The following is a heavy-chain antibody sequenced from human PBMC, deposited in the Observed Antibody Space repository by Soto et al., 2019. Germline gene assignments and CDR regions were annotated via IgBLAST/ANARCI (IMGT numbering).Heavy chain of an antibody. Sequence: ASVKVSCKASGGIHSSLTFSWVRQAPGQGLEWMGGILPLSGTPKYAQKFQGRLTITADEYRATTYMELSSLTSEDTAIYYRARVGSRDAYNYVLDYWGQGTLVTVSS. V-gene: IGHV1-69*13. CDR1: GGIHSSLT. J-gene: IGHJ4*02. CDR2: ILPLSGTP. CDR3: ARVGSRDAYNYVLDY. D-gene: IGHD1-1*01.